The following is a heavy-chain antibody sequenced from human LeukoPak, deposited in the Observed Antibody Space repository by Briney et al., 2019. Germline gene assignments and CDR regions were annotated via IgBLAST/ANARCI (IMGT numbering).Heavy chain of an antibody. Sequence: SETLSLTCTVSGGSISNYHWSWIRQPPGKGLEWIGYIYSSGSTNYNPSLKSRVTISVDTSKNHFSLRLSSVTAADTAVYYCARGPVGLFDYWGQGTLVAVSS. CDR1: GGSISNYH. V-gene: IGHV4-59*08. D-gene: IGHD1-26*01. CDR3: ARGPVGLFDY. J-gene: IGHJ4*02. CDR2: IYSSGST.